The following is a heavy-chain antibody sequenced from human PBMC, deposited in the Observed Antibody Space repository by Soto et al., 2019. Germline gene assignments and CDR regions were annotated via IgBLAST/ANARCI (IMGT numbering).Heavy chain of an antibody. Sequence: SEPLSLTYAAYGGSFSGYYWSWISQTPGKGLEWIGEINHSGSTNYNPSLKSRVTISVDTSKNQFSLKLSSVTAADTAVYYCARGTLPLVVPAARVVFDYWGQGALVTVPS. CDR3: ARGTLPLVVPAARVVFDY. D-gene: IGHD2-2*01. CDR2: INHSGST. J-gene: IGHJ4*02. CDR1: GGSFSGYY. V-gene: IGHV4-34*01.